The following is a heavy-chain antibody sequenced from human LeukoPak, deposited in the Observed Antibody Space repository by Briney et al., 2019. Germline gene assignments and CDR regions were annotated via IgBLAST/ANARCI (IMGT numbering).Heavy chain of an antibody. V-gene: IGHV3-30-3*01. CDR1: GFTFSSYA. D-gene: IGHD3-10*01. J-gene: IGHJ5*02. CDR3: ARGRDYYGSGSYFLNWFDP. CDR2: ISYDGSNK. Sequence: GGSLRLSCAASGFTFSSYAMHWVRQAPGKGLEWVAVISYDGSNKYYADSVKGRFTISRDNSKNTLYLQMNSLRAEDTAVHYCARGRDYYGSGSYFLNWFDPWGQGTLVTVSS.